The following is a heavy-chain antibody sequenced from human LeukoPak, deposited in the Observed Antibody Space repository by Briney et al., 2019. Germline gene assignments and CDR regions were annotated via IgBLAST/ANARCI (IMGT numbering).Heavy chain of an antibody. CDR2: ISVYNGNS. CDR3: ARVPSYSSSWYFSDY. J-gene: IGHJ4*02. CDR1: GYMFTSNG. V-gene: IGHV1-18*01. Sequence: ASVKVSCKASGYMFTSNGFNWVRQAPGQGLEWMGWISVYNGNSNYAQNLQGRVTMTTDTSTSTAYMELRSLRSDDTAVYYCARVPSYSSSWYFSDYWGQGTLVTVSS. D-gene: IGHD6-13*01.